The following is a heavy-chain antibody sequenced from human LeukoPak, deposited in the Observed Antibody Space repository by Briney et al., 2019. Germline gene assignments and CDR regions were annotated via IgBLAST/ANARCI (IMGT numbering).Heavy chain of an antibody. CDR2: IRYDGSNK. CDR1: GFTFSAYG. CDR3: AREGSYDPWEYYYYYVDV. J-gene: IGHJ6*03. V-gene: IGHV3-30*02. Sequence: GGSLRLSCATSGFTFSAYGMHWVRQAPVKGLEWVAFIRYDGSNKYYPDSVRGRFTISRDNSKNTLYLQMNSLRAEDTAVYYCAREGSYDPWEYYYYYVDVWGKGTTVIVSS. D-gene: IGHD5-18*01.